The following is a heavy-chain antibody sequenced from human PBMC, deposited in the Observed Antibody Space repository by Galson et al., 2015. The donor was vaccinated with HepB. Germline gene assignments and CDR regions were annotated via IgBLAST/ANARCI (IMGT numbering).Heavy chain of an antibody. Sequence: SVKVSCKASGGTFSNYGFNWVRQAPGQGLEWMGGIIPSFGKGNYARKFQGRLTITADESTSIVYMELSSLRSEDTAVYFCARTPGVAVAVQLFDPWGQGTLVTVSS. CDR2: IIPSFGKG. CDR3: ARTPGVAVAVQLFDP. D-gene: IGHD6-19*01. V-gene: IGHV1-69*13. J-gene: IGHJ5*02. CDR1: GGTFSNYG.